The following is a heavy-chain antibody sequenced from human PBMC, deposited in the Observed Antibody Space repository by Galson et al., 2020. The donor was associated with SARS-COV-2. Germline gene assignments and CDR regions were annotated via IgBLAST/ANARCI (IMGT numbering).Heavy chain of an antibody. V-gene: IGHV1-69*13. D-gene: IGHD2-15*01. J-gene: IGHJ4*02. CDR3: ARDHTGYCSGGSCRLDY. Sequence: SVKVSCKASGGTLSSYAISWVRQAPGQGLEWVGGILPIFASANYGQKLQGRVTITADESTSTAYMELSSLRAEDAAVYYCARDHTGYCSGGSCRLDYWGQGTLVTVSS. CDR1: GGTLSSYA. CDR2: ILPIFASA.